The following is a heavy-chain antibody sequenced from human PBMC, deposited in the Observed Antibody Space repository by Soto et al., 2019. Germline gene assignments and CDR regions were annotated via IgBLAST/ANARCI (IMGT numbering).Heavy chain of an antibody. CDR2: ISSGGST. D-gene: IGHD3-10*01. J-gene: IGHJ6*02. Sequence: GSLTVFSAATGFTVSNNYMSWVTQAPGKGLEWVSVISSGGSTYCEDSVTGRFTISRDNSKNALYLQMNSVRGEDTAVHYCARENWFRGARYYDGMDVWGPGTTVTVS. CDR1: GFTVSNNY. V-gene: IGHV3-53*01. CDR3: ARENWFRGARYYDGMDV.